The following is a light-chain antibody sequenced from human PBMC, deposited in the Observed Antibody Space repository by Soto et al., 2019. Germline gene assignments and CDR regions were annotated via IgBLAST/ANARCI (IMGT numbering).Light chain of an antibody. CDR1: QSVSSSY. J-gene: IGKJ4*01. Sequence: EIVLTQSPGTLSLSPGERGTLSCRASQSVSSSYLAWYQQKPGQAPRLLIYGASSRATGIPDRFSGSGSGTDFTLTISRLEYEDFAVYYCQQYGSSRGLTVGGGTKVEIK. V-gene: IGKV3-20*01. CDR3: QQYGSSRGLT. CDR2: GAS.